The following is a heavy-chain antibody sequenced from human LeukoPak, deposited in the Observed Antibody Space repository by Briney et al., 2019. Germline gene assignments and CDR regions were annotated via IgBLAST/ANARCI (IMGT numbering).Heavy chain of an antibody. CDR3: ASPDHEVAASFDL. V-gene: IGHV4-38-2*02. CDR2: IYHSGST. J-gene: IGHJ4*02. Sequence: SETLSLTCTVSGYSISSVYYWGWIRQPPGKGLEWIGSIYHSGSTYYNPSLKSRVTISVDTSKNQFSLKLGSVTAADTAVYYCASPDHEVAASFDLWGQGPVVTVSS. D-gene: IGHD2-15*01. CDR1: GYSISSVYY.